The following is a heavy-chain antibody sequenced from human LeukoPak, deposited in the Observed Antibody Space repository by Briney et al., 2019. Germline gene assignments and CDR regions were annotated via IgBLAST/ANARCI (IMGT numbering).Heavy chain of an antibody. V-gene: IGHV3-33*01. CDR2: IWYDGGQR. Sequence: GGSLRLSCVASGFIFSTYGLHWDRQSPGRGLEWVAVIWYDGGQRYYADSVKGRFTISRDDSQNTIYLQMDSLRAEDTAVYYCATSSPRNYFDHWGQGTLVTVSS. CDR3: ATSSPRNYFDH. J-gene: IGHJ4*02. CDR1: GFIFSTYG.